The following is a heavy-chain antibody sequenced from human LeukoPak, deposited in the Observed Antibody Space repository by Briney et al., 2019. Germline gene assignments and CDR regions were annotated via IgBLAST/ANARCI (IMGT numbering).Heavy chain of an antibody. V-gene: IGHV3-7*01. CDR1: GFTFSNSW. D-gene: IGHD2-15*01. Sequence: GGSLRLSCAASGFTFSNSWMTWVRQAPGKGLEWVASISHDGGNKQYAESIKGRLTISRDNVKNSLYLVINSLRADDTAIYYCAKDDSNNYYEYWGQGTLVTVSA. CDR3: AKDDSNNYYEY. J-gene: IGHJ4*02. CDR2: ISHDGGNK.